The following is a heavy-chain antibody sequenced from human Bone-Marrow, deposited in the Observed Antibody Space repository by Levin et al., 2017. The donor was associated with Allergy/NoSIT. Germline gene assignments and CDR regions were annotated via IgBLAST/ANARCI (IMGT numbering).Heavy chain of an antibody. Sequence: SETLSLTCSVSGGSINSNIYYWGWVRQPPGKGLEWIGSSFYSGTTFYNPSLKSRVSISVDTSKNQFSLSLSSLTAADTAVYYCATLSAGLFFDYWGQGALVIVSS. CDR3: ATLSAGLFFDY. CDR2: SFYSGTT. V-gene: IGHV4-39*01. D-gene: IGHD6-13*01. CDR1: GGSINSNIYY. J-gene: IGHJ4*02.